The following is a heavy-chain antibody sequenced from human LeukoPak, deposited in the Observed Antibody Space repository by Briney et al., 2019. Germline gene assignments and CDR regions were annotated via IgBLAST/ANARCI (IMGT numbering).Heavy chain of an antibody. D-gene: IGHD5-18*01. V-gene: IGHV1-69*04. J-gene: IGHJ6*02. CDR2: IIPVLNIT. CDR3: ARDQGLTAPPPYGLDV. CDR1: GGTFSSSA. Sequence: ASVKVSCKTSGGTFSSSAITWVRQAPGQGLEWMGRIIPVLNITTYAQKFQGRVTITADTSTSTVYMELSSLRSEETAVYYCARDQGLTAPPPYGLDVWGQGTTVVVSS.